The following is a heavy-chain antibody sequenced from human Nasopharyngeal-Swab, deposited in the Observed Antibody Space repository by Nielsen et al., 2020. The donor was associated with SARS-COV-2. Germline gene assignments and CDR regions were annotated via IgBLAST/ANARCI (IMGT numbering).Heavy chain of an antibody. CDR3: ARDFDKTGD. J-gene: IGHJ4*01. CDR1: GFTFSNSW. Sequence: GESLKISCAVSGFTFSNSWVHWVRQAPGTGLVWVSRINSDGSRTGYADSVKGRFTISIDNAKNTLYLQMNSLSAEDTAVYYCARDFDKTGDWGQGTLVTVSS. V-gene: IGHV3-74*01. D-gene: IGHD7-27*01. CDR2: INSDGSRT.